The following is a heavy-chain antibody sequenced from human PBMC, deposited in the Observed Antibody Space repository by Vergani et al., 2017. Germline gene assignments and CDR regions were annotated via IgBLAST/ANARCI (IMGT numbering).Heavy chain of an antibody. J-gene: IGHJ4*02. CDR1: GGSISSSSYY. D-gene: IGHD2-21*02. V-gene: IGHV4-39*01. Sequence: QVQLQQWGAGLLKPSETLSLTCTVSGGSISSSSYYWGWIRQHPGKGLEWIGSIYYSGSTYYNTSLKSRVTISVDTSKNQFSLKLSSVTAADTAVYYCARLCDGRYFDYWGQGTLVTVSS. CDR2: IYYSGST. CDR3: ARLCDGRYFDY.